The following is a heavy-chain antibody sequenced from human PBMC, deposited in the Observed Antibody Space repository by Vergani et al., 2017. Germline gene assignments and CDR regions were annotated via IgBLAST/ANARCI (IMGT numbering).Heavy chain of an antibody. CDR2: ISWNRGAV. J-gene: IGHJ3*01. CDR1: GITFWKFG. CDR3: TKGSVYYHDSAGHGYDPYAGFAL. D-gene: IGHD5-12*01. V-gene: IGHV3-9*01. Sequence: EVDLVESGGGLAQPGGSLRLSCEASGITFWKFGMHWVRQGPGKGLEGVSGISWNRGAVDYADSVRGRFTISRDNAKNSLFLEMNSLRFEDTAVYFCTKGSVYYHDSAGHGYDPYAGFALWGQGTLVTVSS.